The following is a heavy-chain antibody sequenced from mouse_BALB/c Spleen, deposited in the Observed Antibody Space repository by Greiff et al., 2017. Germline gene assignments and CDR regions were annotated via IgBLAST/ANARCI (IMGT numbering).Heavy chain of an antibody. V-gene: IGHV14-1*02. CDR2: IDPENGNT. CDR3: ARDDYDAMDY. J-gene: IGHJ4*01. Sequence: EVQLQESGAELVRSGASVKLSCTASGFNIKDYYMHWVKQRPEQGLEWIGWIDPENGNTKYDPKFQGKATITADTSSNTAYLQLSSLTSEDTAVYYCARDDYDAMDYWGQGTSVTVSS. CDR1: GFNIKDYY.